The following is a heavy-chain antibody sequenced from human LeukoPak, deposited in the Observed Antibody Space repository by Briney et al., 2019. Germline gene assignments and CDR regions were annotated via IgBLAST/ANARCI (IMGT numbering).Heavy chain of an antibody. D-gene: IGHD3-10*01. CDR1: GGSISSSSYY. Sequence: SETLSLTCTVSGGSISSSSYYWGWIRQPPGKGLEWIGSIYYSGNTYYNPSLKSRVAISVDTSKNQFSLKLSSVTAADTAVYYCARKWFGELLGWFDPWGQGTLVTVSS. CDR2: IYYSGNT. J-gene: IGHJ5*02. CDR3: ARKWFGELLGWFDP. V-gene: IGHV4-39*07.